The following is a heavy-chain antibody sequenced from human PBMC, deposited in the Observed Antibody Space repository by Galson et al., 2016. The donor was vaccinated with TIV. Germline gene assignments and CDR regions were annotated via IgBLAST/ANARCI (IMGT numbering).Heavy chain of an antibody. J-gene: IGHJ3*02. CDR2: VYYTGDT. D-gene: IGHD3-10*01. CDR3: ARHYGWGPGLGAFDI. Sequence: ETLSLTCTVSGGSTSVSNYFWGWIRQPPGKGLEWIGTVYYTGDTYYNPSLKSRVTVSVDTSENQFSLKLHSVTAADTAVYFCARHYGWGPGLGAFDIRGQGTMVTVSS. CDR1: GGSTSVSNYF. V-gene: IGHV4-39*01.